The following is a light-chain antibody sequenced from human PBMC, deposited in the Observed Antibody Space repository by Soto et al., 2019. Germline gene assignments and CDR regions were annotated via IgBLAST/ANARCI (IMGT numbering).Light chain of an antibody. CDR1: SGHSSYV. CDR2: LNTDGSH. Sequence: QPVLTQSPSASASLGASVKLTCTLSSGHSSYVIAWHQQQPEKGPRFLMKLNTDGSHNKGDGIPDRFSSSSSGAERYLTISSLQSEDEADYYCQTWDTGIRVFGGGTKLTVL. V-gene: IGLV4-69*01. J-gene: IGLJ3*02. CDR3: QTWDTGIRV.